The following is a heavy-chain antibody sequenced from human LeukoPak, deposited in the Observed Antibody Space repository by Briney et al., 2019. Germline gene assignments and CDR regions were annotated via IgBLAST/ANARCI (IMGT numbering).Heavy chain of an antibody. V-gene: IGHV4-4*07. J-gene: IGHJ4*02. CDR1: GASIGAFH. CDR2: IYSSGST. CDR3: ARKDGDY. Sequence: KPSETLSLTCTVSGASIGAFHWTWFRQPAGKGLEWIGLIYSSGSTLFNPSLKSRVAMSVDLTKNQLSLKLTSVTAADTAMYYCARKDGDYWGRGTLVTVSS.